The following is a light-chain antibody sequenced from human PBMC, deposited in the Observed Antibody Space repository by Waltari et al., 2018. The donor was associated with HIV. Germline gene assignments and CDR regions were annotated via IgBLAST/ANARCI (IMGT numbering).Light chain of an antibody. V-gene: IGLV1-40*01. J-gene: IGLJ2*01. CDR2: ANI. Sequence: QSVLTQPPSVSGAPGQRVTISCTWSSSNIGAGYDVHRYQQLPGTAPKLLIYANINRPSGVPDRFSGSKSGSSASLAITGLQAEDEAHYYCQSFDSSLTTSGVIFGGGTKLTVL. CDR3: QSFDSSLTTSGVI. CDR1: SSNIGAGYD.